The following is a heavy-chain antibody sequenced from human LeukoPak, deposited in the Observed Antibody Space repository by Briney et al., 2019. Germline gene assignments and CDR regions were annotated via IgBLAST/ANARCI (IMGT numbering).Heavy chain of an antibody. D-gene: IGHD5-18*01. CDR3: AVDTAMVFDY. V-gene: IGHV3-30*03. J-gene: IGHJ4*02. CDR1: GFTFSNYG. Sequence: PGGSLRLSCAASGFTFSNYGMHWVRQAPGKGLEWVALISYDGSDKYYADSVKGRFTISRDNSKNTLYLQMNSLRAEDTAVYYCAVDTAMVFDYWGQGTLVTVSS. CDR2: ISYDGSDK.